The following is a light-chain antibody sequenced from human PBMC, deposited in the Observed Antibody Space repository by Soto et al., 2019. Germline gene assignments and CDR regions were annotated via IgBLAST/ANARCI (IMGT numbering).Light chain of an antibody. CDR1: SNDIGGYTY. CDR2: EVN. CDR3: SSYSRSINYV. Sequence: QSVLAQPPSASGSPGQSVTISCTGSSNDIGGYTYVSWYQQLPGKAPKLIIYEVNKRPSGIPDRFSGSKSGNTASLTVSGLQPEDEAEYFCSSYSRSINYVFGTGTKVTV. J-gene: IGLJ1*01. V-gene: IGLV2-8*01.